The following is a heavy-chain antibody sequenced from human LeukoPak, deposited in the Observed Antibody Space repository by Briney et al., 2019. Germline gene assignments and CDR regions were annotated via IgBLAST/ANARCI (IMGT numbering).Heavy chain of an antibody. J-gene: IGHJ4*02. CDR1: GFTFSSSA. V-gene: IGHV3-23*01. D-gene: IGHD2-21*02. CDR2: ISNNGGYT. Sequence: GGSLRLSCAASGFTFSSSAMSWVRQAPGKGLEWVSAISNNGGYTYYADSVQGRFTISRDNSKSTLCLQMNSLRAEDTAVYYCARDLASCGGDCAWGQGTLVTVSS. CDR3: ARDLASCGGDCA.